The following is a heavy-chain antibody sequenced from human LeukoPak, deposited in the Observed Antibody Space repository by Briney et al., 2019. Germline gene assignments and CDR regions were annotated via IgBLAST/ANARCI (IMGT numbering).Heavy chain of an antibody. Sequence: QTGGSLRLSCAASGFTVSSNYMSWVRQARGKGLEWVSTIYSGGGTNYPDSVKGRITISRENSKNTLYLQMNSLRAEDTAVYYCSPIGTPFVDYWGQGTLVTVSS. CDR1: GFTVSSNY. V-gene: IGHV3-66*01. J-gene: IGHJ4*02. CDR3: SPIGTPFVDY. D-gene: IGHD3-22*01. CDR2: IYSGGGT.